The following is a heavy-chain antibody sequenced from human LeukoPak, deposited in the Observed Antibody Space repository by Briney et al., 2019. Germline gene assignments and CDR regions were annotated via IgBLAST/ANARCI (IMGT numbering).Heavy chain of an antibody. Sequence: SETLSLTCTVSGGSISSYYWSWIRQPPGKGLECIGYIYTSGSTNYNPSLKSRVTISVDTSKNQFSLKLSSVTAADTAVYYCARGLTVYYYYYYMDVWGKGTTVTVSS. V-gene: IGHV4-4*09. CDR3: ARGLTVYYYYYYMDV. D-gene: IGHD1-14*01. J-gene: IGHJ6*03. CDR1: GGSISSYY. CDR2: IYTSGST.